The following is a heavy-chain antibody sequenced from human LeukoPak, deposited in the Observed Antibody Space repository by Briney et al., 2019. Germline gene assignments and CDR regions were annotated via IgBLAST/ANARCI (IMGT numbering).Heavy chain of an antibody. CDR1: GYTFTGYY. V-gene: IGHV1-2*04. J-gene: IGHJ3*02. Sequence: GASVKVSCKASGYTFTGYYMRWVRQAPGQGLEWMGWINPNSGGTNYAQKFQGWVTMTRDTSISTAYMELSRLRSDDTAVYYCARVPGYCSSTSCTDAFDIWGQGTMVAVSS. CDR3: ARVPGYCSSTSCTDAFDI. CDR2: INPNSGGT. D-gene: IGHD2-2*01.